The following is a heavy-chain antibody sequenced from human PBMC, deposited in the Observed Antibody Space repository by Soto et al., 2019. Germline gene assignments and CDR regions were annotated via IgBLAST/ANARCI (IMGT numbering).Heavy chain of an antibody. J-gene: IGHJ4*02. CDR1: GYTFTSYY. V-gene: IGHV1-46*01. Sequence: ASVKVSCKASGYTFTSYYMHWVRQAPGQGLEWMGIINPSGGSTSYAQKFQGRVTMTRDTSTSTVYMELSSLRSEDTAVYYCAATITMVRGVIMGPFDYWGQGTMVTVYS. CDR3: AATITMVRGVIMGPFDY. CDR2: INPSGGST. D-gene: IGHD3-10*01.